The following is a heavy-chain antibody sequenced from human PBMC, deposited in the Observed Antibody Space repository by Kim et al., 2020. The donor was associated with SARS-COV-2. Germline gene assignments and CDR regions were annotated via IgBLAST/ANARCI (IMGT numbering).Heavy chain of an antibody. V-gene: IGHV7-4-1*02. CDR1: GYTFTSYA. CDR3: ARDIAGETIFGVLIIHGGWFDP. J-gene: IGHJ5*02. D-gene: IGHD3-3*01. Sequence: ASVKVSCKASGYTFTSYAMNWVRQAPGQGLEWMGWINTNTGNPTYAQGFTGRFVFSLDTSVSTAYLQISSLKAEDTAVYYCARDIAGETIFGVLIIHGGWFDPWGQGTLVTVSS. CDR2: INTNTGNP.